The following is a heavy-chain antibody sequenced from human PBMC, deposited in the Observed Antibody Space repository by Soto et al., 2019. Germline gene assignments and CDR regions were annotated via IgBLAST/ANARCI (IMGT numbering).Heavy chain of an antibody. D-gene: IGHD1-1*01. J-gene: IGHJ5*02. CDR1: GASISGFY. CDR3: VRDGTKTLRDWFDP. CDR2: IYATGTT. V-gene: IGHV4-4*07. Sequence: SETLSLTCTVSGASISGFYWSWIRKSARKGLEWIGRIYATGTTDYNPSLKSRVMMSVDTSKKQFSLKLRSVTAADTAVYYCVRDGTKTLRDWFDPWGQGISVTVSS.